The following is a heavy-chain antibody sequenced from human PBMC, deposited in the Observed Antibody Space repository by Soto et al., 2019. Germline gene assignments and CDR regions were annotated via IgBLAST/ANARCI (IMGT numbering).Heavy chain of an antibody. J-gene: IGHJ3*02. CDR3: TREDYDFWSGYYTRQDDAFDI. CDR2: IRSKAYGGTT. D-gene: IGHD3-3*01. Sequence: GGSLRLSCTASGFTFGDYAMSWFRQAPGKGLEWVGFIRSKAYGGTTEYAASVKGRFTISRDDSKSIAYLQMNSLKTEDTAVYYCTREDYDFWSGYYTRQDDAFDIWGQGTMVTVSS. CDR1: GFTFGDYA. V-gene: IGHV3-49*03.